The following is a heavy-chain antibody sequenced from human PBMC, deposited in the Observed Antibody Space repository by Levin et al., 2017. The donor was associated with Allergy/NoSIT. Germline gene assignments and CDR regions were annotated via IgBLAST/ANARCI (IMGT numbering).Heavy chain of an antibody. CDR1: GYTFTNYY. J-gene: IGHJ4*02. CDR2: INPSGGST. V-gene: IGHV1-46*01. CDR3: ARSKGRFDY. Sequence: ASVKVSCKASGYTFTNYYMHWVRQAPGQGLEWMGIINPSGGSTTYAQNFQGRVTVTRDTSTSTVYMELSSLRSEDTAVYYCARSKGRFDYWGQGTLVTVSS.